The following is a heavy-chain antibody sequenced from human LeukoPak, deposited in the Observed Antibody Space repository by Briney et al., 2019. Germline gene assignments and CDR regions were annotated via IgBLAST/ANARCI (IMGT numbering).Heavy chain of an antibody. Sequence: SETLSLTCTVSGYSISSGYYWGWIRQPPGKGLEWIGSIYHSGSTYYNPSLKSRVTISVDTSKNQFSLKLSSVTAADTAVYYCARDTVRGVSYWGQGTLVTVPS. J-gene: IGHJ4*02. V-gene: IGHV4-38-2*02. CDR1: GYSISSGYY. CDR3: ARDTVRGVSY. D-gene: IGHD3-10*02. CDR2: IYHSGST.